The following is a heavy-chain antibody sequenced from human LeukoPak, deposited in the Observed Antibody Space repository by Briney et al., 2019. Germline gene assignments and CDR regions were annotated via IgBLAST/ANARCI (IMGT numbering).Heavy chain of an antibody. CDR2: INPNSGGT. CDR3: ARAVPGVYYFDY. CDR1: GYTFTGYY. D-gene: IGHD7-27*01. Sequence: ASVKVSCKASGYTFTGYYMHWVRQAPGRGLEWMGWINPNSGGTNYAQKFQGRVTMTRDTSISTAYMELSRLRSDDTAVYYCARAVPGVYYFDYWGQGTLVTVSS. J-gene: IGHJ4*02. V-gene: IGHV1-2*02.